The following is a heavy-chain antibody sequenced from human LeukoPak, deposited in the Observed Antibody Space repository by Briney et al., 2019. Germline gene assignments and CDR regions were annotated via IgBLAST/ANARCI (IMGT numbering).Heavy chain of an antibody. CDR3: AKEDYLYFDY. V-gene: IGHV3-43*01. D-gene: IGHD4-11*01. J-gene: IGHJ4*02. CDR2: ISWDGGST. Sequence: SGGSLRLSCAASGFTFDDYTMHWVRQAPGKGLEWVSLISWDGGSTYYADSVKGRFTISRDNSKNSLYLQMNSLRTEDTALYYCAKEDYLYFDYWGQGTLVTVSS. CDR1: GFTFDDYT.